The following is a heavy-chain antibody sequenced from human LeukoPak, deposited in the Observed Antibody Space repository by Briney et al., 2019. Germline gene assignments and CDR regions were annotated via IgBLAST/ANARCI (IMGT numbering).Heavy chain of an antibody. CDR3: ARDRELLWFGELQN. D-gene: IGHD3-10*01. Sequence: GGSLRLSCAASGFTFSDYYMSWIRQAPGKGLEWVSYISSSGSTIYYADSVKGRFTISRDNAKNSLYLQMNSLRAEDTAVYYCARDRELLWFGELQNWGQGTLVTVSS. V-gene: IGHV3-11*01. CDR1: GFTFSDYY. CDR2: ISSSGSTI. J-gene: IGHJ4*02.